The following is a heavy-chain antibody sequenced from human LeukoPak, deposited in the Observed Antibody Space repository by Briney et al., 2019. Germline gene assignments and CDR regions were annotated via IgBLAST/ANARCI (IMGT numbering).Heavy chain of an antibody. CDR2: INHSGST. CDR3: ARRSGYYGSGSYYNGRILDY. CDR1: GGSFSGYY. D-gene: IGHD3-10*01. V-gene: IGHV4-34*01. J-gene: IGHJ4*02. Sequence: ASETLSLTCAVYGGSFSGYYWRWIRQPPGKGLEWIGEINHSGSTNYNPSLKSRVTISVDTSKNQFSLKLSSVTAADTAVYYCARRSGYYGSGSYYNGRILDYWGQGTLVTVSS.